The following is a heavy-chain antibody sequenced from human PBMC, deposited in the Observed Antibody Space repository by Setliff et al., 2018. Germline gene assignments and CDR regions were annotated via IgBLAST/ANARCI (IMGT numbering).Heavy chain of an antibody. CDR3: ARVPSYGSGSYYYYYYGMDV. V-gene: IGHV4-38-2*01. CDR1: GYSISSDYY. CDR2: LYHTGST. Sequence: PSETLSLTCAVSGYSISSDYYWGWIRQPPGKGLEWIGSLYHTGSTDYNPSLNSRVTISVDTSKNQFSLKLSSVTAADTAVYYCARVPSYGSGSYYYYYYGMDVWGQGTTVTVSS. J-gene: IGHJ6*02. D-gene: IGHD3-10*01.